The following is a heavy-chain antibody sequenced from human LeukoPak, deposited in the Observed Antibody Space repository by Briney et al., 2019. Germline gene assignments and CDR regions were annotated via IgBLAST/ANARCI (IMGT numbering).Heavy chain of an antibody. CDR3: ATRDCSGGSCYSGEVSDAFDI. CDR1: GFTFSSYA. CDR2: ISGSGGST. Sequence: GGSMRHSCAASGFTFSSYAMSWVRQAPGKGLEWVSAISGSGGSTYYADSVKGRFTNARDNSKNTLYLQMNSLRAEDTAVYYCATRDCSGGSCYSGEVSDAFDIWGQGTMVTVSS. D-gene: IGHD2-15*01. J-gene: IGHJ3*02. V-gene: IGHV3-23*01.